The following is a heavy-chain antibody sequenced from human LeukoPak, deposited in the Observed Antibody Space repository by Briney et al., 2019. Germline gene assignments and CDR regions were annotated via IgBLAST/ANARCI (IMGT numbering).Heavy chain of an antibody. V-gene: IGHV4-59*01. CDR3: AREDSSGYYSPDY. Sequence: PSETLSLTCTVSGGSISSNYWSWVRQPPGKGLEWIGYIYYSGSTNYNPSLKSRVTISVDTSKNQFSLKLSSVTAADTAVYYCAREDSSGYYSPDYWGQGTLVTVSS. CDR2: IYYSGST. J-gene: IGHJ4*02. CDR1: GGSISSNY. D-gene: IGHD3-22*01.